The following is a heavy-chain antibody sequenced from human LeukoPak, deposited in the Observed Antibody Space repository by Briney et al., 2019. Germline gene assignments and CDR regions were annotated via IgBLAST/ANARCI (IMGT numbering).Heavy chain of an antibody. J-gene: IGHJ6*02. Sequence: TGGSLRLSCAASGFTFSSYAMNWVRQAPGKGLEWVSAISGSGGSTYYADSVKGRFTISRDNSKNTLYLQMNSLRAEDTAVYYCAKDQSGSGSYYLYYGMDVWGRGTTVTASS. CDR3: AKDQSGSGSYYLYYGMDV. D-gene: IGHD3-10*01. CDR2: ISGSGGST. V-gene: IGHV3-23*01. CDR1: GFTFSSYA.